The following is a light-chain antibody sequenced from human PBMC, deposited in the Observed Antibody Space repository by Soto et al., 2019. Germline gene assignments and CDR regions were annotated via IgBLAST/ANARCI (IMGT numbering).Light chain of an antibody. CDR1: QSIGPY. J-gene: IGKJ1*01. V-gene: IGKV3-11*01. CDR2: DAS. CDR3: QHRSNSPPTWT. Sequence: LLTQSPATLALSPGDRATLSCRASQSIGPYLAWYQQRPGQTPRLLIYDASNRATGIPARFSGSGSGTDFTLTISSLEPEDVAVYFCQHRSNSPPTWTFGQGTKVEI.